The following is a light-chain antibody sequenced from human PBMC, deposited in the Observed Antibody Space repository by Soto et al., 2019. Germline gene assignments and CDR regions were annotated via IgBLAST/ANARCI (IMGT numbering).Light chain of an antibody. CDR3: QQRYNWPLT. CDR2: DAS. V-gene: IGKV3-11*01. Sequence: EIVLTLSPATLSLSPGERATLSCRASQSVSSSLAWYQQKPGQAPRLLISDASNRATGIPVRFSGSGSGTDFTLTISSLEPEDFAVYYCQQRYNWPLTFGGGTKV. CDR1: QSVSSS. J-gene: IGKJ4*01.